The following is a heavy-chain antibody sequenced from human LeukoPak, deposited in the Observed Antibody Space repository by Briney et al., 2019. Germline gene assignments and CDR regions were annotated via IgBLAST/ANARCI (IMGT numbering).Heavy chain of an antibody. CDR3: ARRYYDSSGYYYFDY. CDR1: GGTFSSYA. D-gene: IGHD3-22*01. CDR2: IIPIFGTA. V-gene: IGHV1-69*05. Sequence: SVKVSCKASGGTFSSYAISWVRQAPGQGLEWMGGIIPIFGTANYAQKFQGRVTITTDESTSTAYMELSSLRSEDTAVYYCARRYYDSSGYYYFDYWGQGTLVTVSS. J-gene: IGHJ4*02.